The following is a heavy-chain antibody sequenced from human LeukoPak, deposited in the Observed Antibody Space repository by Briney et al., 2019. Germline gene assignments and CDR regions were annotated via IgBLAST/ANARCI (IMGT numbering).Heavy chain of an antibody. J-gene: IGHJ4*02. CDR3: ARGSSGSLEGCDY. D-gene: IGHD1-26*01. CDR1: GGSISSGSYY. V-gene: IGHV4-61*02. CDR2: IYTSGST. Sequence: SQTLSLTCTVSGGSISSGSYYWSWIRQPAGKGLEWIGRIYTSGSTNYNPSLKSRVTISVDTSKNQFSLKLSSVTAADTAVYYCARGSSGSLEGCDYWGQGTLVTVSS.